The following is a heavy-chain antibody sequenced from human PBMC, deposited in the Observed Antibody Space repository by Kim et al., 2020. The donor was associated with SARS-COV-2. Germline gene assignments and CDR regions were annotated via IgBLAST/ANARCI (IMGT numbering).Heavy chain of an antibody. CDR2: IFYSGGT. CDR1: GDSISNYY. J-gene: IGHJ4*02. V-gene: IGHV4-59*13. Sequence: SETLSLTCTVSGDSISNYYWNWIRQPPGKGLEWIGYIFYSGGTNYNPSLKSRVIISLDTSKSQFSLRLTSVTAADTAVYYCSRGPLGGPGSYGSWGQGTLVTVSP. CDR3: SRGPLGGPGSYGS. D-gene: IGHD3-10*01.